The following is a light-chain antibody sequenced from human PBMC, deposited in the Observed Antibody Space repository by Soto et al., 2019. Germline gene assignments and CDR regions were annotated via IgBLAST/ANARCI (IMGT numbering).Light chain of an antibody. CDR1: QSVSSN. V-gene: IGKV3-15*01. Sequence: IVMTQSPATLSVSPGERATLSCRASQSVSSNLAWYQQRPGQASRLLIYGASTRATGIPARFSGSGSETEFTLTISSLQSEDFAVYNCQQYNNWPPTFGQGTKVEIK. CDR2: GAS. CDR3: QQYNNWPPT. J-gene: IGKJ1*01.